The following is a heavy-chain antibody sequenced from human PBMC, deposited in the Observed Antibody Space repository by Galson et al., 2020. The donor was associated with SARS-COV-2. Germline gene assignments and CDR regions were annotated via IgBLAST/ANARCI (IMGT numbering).Heavy chain of an antibody. CDR1: GFTVSSNY. CDR3: ARDHKDYGEDLRWGY. J-gene: IGHJ4*02. V-gene: IGHV3-66*02. D-gene: IGHD4-17*01. Sequence: GGSLRLSCAASGFTVSSNYMSWVRQAPGKGLEWVSVIYSGGSTYYADSVKGRFTISRDNSKNTLYLQMNSLTAEDTAVYYCARDHKDYGEDLRWGYWGQGTLVTVSS. CDR2: IYSGGST.